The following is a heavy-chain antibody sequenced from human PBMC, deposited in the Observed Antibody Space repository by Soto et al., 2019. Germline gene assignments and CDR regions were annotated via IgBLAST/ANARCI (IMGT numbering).Heavy chain of an antibody. CDR3: AKDPPSYYNSKSSPGY. CDR1: GFTFSSYA. J-gene: IGHJ4*02. Sequence: GGSLRLSCAASGFTFSSYAMSWVRQAPGKGLEWVPAISGSGGSTYYADSVKGRFTISRDNSKNTLYLQMNSLRAEDTAVYYCAKDPPSYYNSKSSPGYWGQGTLFGVSS. D-gene: IGHD3-22*01. V-gene: IGHV3-23*01. CDR2: ISGSGGST.